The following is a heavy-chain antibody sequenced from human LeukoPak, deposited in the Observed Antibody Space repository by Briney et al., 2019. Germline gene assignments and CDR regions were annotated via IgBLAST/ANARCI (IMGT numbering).Heavy chain of an antibody. CDR2: ISGSGGST. V-gene: IGHV3-23*01. D-gene: IGHD2-2*01. CDR3: ATEVTSSIVVVPAAMSDY. Sequence: GGSLRLSCAASGFTFSNYAMRWVRQAPGKGQEWVSAISGSGGSTYYADSVKGRFTISRDNSKNTLYLQMNSLRAEDTAVYYCATEVTSSIVVVPAAMSDYWGQGTLVTVSS. CDR1: GFTFSNYA. J-gene: IGHJ4*02.